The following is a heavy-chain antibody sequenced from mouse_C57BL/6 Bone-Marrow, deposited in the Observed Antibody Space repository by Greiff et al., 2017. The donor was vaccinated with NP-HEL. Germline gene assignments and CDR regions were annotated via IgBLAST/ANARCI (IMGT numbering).Heavy chain of an antibody. CDR3: ARLDSNYWYFDV. CDR1: GFTFSDYY. J-gene: IGHJ1*03. Sequence: DVQLVESGGGLVQPGGSLKLSCAASGFTFSDYYMYWVRQTPEKRLEWVAYISNGGGSTYYPDTVKGRFTISRDNAKNTLYLQMSRLKSEDTAMYYCARLDSNYWYFDVWGTGTTVTVSS. V-gene: IGHV5-12*01. CDR2: ISNGGGST. D-gene: IGHD2-5*01.